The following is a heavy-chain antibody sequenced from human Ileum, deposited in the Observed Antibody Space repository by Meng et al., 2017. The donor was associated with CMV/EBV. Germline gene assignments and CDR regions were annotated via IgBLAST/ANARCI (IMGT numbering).Heavy chain of an antibody. V-gene: IGHV4-39*01. J-gene: IGHJ2*01. Sequence: GSSSSSSYYWGWIRQPPGKGLEWIGSIYYSGSTYYSPSLKSRVTISVDTSKNQFSLKLSSVTAADTAVYYCARLRSSPAAQPSYFELWGRGTLVTVSS. CDR2: IYYSGST. D-gene: IGHD2-2*01. CDR3: ARLRSSPAAQPSYFEL. CDR1: GSSSSSSYY.